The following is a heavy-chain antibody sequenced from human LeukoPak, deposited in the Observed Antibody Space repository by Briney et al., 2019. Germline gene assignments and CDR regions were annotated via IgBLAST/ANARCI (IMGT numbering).Heavy chain of an antibody. J-gene: IGHJ5*02. Sequence: GGSLRLSCADSGFTFSTYAMHWVRQAPGKGLEWVAVISYDGSSEYYAGSVKGRFTISRDNSKNTLYLQMNSLSAEDTAVYYCARCSTSSGRSVRWFDPWGQGTLVTVSS. D-gene: IGHD3-22*01. V-gene: IGHV3-30-3*01. CDR1: GFTFSTYA. CDR2: ISYDGSSE. CDR3: ARCSTSSGRSVRWFDP.